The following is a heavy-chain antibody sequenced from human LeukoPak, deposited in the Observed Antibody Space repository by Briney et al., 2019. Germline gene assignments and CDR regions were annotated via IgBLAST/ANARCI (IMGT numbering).Heavy chain of an antibody. Sequence: SETLSLTCAVYGGSFSGYYWSWIRQPPGKGLEWIGEINHSGSTNYNPSLKSRVTISVDTSKNQFSLKLSSVTAADTAVYYCARGVITTTTMGVDYWGQGTLVTVSS. J-gene: IGHJ4*02. CDR2: INHSGST. CDR3: ARGVITTTTMGVDY. V-gene: IGHV4-34*01. CDR1: GGSFSGYY. D-gene: IGHD1-26*01.